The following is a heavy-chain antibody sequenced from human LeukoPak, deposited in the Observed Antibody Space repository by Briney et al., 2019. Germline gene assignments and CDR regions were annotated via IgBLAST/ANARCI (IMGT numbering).Heavy chain of an antibody. CDR3: ARAAGSGGSWGYYYYYMDV. V-gene: IGHV1-69*04. J-gene: IGHJ6*03. D-gene: IGHD2-15*01. CDR1: GGTFSSYA. Sequence: GASVKVSCKASGGTFSSYAISWVRQAPGQGLEWMGRIIPILGIANYAQKFQGRVTITTDESTSTAYMELSSLRSEDTAVYYCARAAGSGGSWGYYYYYMDVWGKGTTVTVSS. CDR2: IIPILGIA.